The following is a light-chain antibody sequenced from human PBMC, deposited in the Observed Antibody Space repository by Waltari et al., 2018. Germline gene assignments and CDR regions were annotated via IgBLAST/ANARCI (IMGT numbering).Light chain of an antibody. J-gene: IGLJ1*01. CDR3: SSYTSSSTV. V-gene: IGLV2-14*01. Sequence: QSALPQPASVSGSPGQSITIPGTGPSSDVGGSNYVSWYQQHPGKAPKLMIYEVSNRPSGVSNRFSGSKSGNTASLTISGLQAEDEADYYCSSYTSSSTVFGTRTKVTVL. CDR2: EVS. CDR1: SSDVGGSNY.